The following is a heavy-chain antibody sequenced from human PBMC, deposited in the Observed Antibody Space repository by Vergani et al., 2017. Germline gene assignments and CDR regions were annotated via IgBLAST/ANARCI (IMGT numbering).Heavy chain of an antibody. D-gene: IGHD6-25*01. V-gene: IGHV4-59*11. CDR3: ARGDSSEDPRYYYYYRDV. CDR2: IHYSENT. J-gene: IGHJ6*03. Sequence: QVQLQESGPGLVKSSETLSLTCSVSFDSIRNLYCNWIRQPPGKGLEWIGSIHYSENTNYNPSLKTAVTISVDTSKNQFSLTLTSVTAADTAVYYCARGDSSEDPRYYYYYRDVWGKGTTVTVSS. CDR1: FDSIRNLY.